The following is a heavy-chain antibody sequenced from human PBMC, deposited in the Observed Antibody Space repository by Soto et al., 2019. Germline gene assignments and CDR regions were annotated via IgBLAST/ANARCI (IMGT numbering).Heavy chain of an antibody. J-gene: IGHJ4*02. V-gene: IGHV4-4*02. CDR1: GGSISSDNW. CDR2: SYHSGST. D-gene: IGHD2-8*01. Sequence: QVQLQESGPGLVNPSVTLSLTCAVSGGSISSDNWWSWVRQPPGKGLEWIGDSYHSGSTNYDSSLRGRVTISIDKSKNQFSLKLNSVTAADTAVYYCAGTIHYWGQGTLVTVSS. CDR3: AGTIHY.